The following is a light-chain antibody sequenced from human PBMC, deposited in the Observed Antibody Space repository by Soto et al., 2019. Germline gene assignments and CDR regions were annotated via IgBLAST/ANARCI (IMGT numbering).Light chain of an antibody. CDR3: QQLNSYPPFT. Sequence: DIQLTQSPSFLSASVGDRVTITCRASQGISSYLAWYQQKPGKAPKLLIYAASTLQSGVPSRFSGSGSGTEFTLTISSLQPEDFATYYSQQLNSYPPFTFGPGTKVDIK. CDR1: QGISSY. J-gene: IGKJ3*01. V-gene: IGKV1-9*01. CDR2: AAS.